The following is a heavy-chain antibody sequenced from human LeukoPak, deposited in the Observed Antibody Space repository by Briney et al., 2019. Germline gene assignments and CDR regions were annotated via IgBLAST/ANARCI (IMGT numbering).Heavy chain of an antibody. CDR2: IYSSGTT. J-gene: IGHJ4*02. CDR1: GGSISRYY. D-gene: IGHD6-13*01. CDR3: ARSGIAEDF. Sequence: SETLSLTCTVSGGSISRYYWSWIRQPAGKGLDWLGRIYSSGTTNYNPSLKSRVTMSVDTSKNQFSLNLNSVTAADTAVYYCARSGIAEDFWGQGTLVTVSS. V-gene: IGHV4-4*07.